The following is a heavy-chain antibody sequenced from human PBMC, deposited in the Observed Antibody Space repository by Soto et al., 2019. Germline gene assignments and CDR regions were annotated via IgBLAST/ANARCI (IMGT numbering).Heavy chain of an antibody. D-gene: IGHD2-15*01. V-gene: IGHV4-59*08. J-gene: IGHJ4*02. Sequence: SETLSLTCTVSGGSISSYYWSWIRQPPGKGLEWIGYIYYSGSTNYNPSLKSRVTISVDTSKNQFSLKLSSVTAADTAVYYCAKRWGSSFDYWGQGTLVTVSS. CDR3: AKRWGSSFDY. CDR1: GGSISSYY. CDR2: IYYSGST.